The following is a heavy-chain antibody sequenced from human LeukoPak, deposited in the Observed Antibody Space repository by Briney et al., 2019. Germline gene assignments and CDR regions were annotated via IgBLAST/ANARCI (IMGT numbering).Heavy chain of an antibody. J-gene: IGHJ4*02. CDR1: GYTFTSYA. V-gene: IGHV1-8*02. CDR2: MNPNSGNT. Sequence: ASVKVSCKASGYTFTSYAMNWVRQATGQGLEWMGWMNPNSGNTGYAQKFQGRVTMTRNTSISTAYMELSSLRSEDTAVYYCARGPTWTRPIDYWGQGTLVTVSS. CDR3: ARGPTWTRPIDY. D-gene: IGHD3/OR15-3a*01.